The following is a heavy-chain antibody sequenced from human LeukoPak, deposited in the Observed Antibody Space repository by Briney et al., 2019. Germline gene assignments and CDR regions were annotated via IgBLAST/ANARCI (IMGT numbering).Heavy chain of an antibody. CDR2: ISGSGGST. V-gene: IGHV3-23*01. J-gene: IGHJ3*02. CDR3: AKETVVVVAATPDAFDI. Sequence: GGSLRLSCAASGLTFSSYAMSWVRQAPGKGLEWGSGISGSGGSTHYAASVKDRFTISRDNSKNTLYLQMNSLRAEDTAVYYCAKETVVVVAATPDAFDIWGQGTMVTVSS. CDR1: GLTFSSYA. D-gene: IGHD2-15*01.